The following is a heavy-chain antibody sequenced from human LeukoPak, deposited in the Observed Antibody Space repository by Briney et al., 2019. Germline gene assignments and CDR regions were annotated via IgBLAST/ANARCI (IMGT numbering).Heavy chain of an antibody. Sequence: TSETLSLTCAVYGGSFSGYYWSWIRQPPGKGLEWIGEINHSGSTNYNPSLKSRVTISVDTSKNQFSLKLSSVTAADTAVYYCAKLVVRGPLGYYYYYGMDVWGQGTTVTVSS. D-gene: IGHD3-10*01. CDR1: GGSFSGYY. CDR2: INHSGST. J-gene: IGHJ6*02. V-gene: IGHV4-34*01. CDR3: AKLVVRGPLGYYYYYGMDV.